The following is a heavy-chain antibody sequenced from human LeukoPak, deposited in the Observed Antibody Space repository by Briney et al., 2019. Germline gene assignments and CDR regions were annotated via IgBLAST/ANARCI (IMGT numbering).Heavy chain of an antibody. CDR3: AKDRRPNSYSSSWLDY. V-gene: IGHV3-48*03. Sequence: GGSLRLSCAASGFTFSSFEMNWVRQAPGKGLEWVSYISITGITTYYADSVKGRFTISRDNSKNTLYLQMNSLRAEDTAVYYCAKDRRPNSYSSSWLDYWGQGTLITVSS. CDR1: GFTFSSFE. J-gene: IGHJ4*02. D-gene: IGHD6-13*01. CDR2: ISITGITT.